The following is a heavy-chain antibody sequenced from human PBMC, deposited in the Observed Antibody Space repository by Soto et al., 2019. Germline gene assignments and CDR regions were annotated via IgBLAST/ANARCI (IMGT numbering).Heavy chain of an antibody. CDR3: AKKVNSGSGSQYFDY. D-gene: IGHD3-10*01. V-gene: IGHV3-30*18. J-gene: IGHJ4*02. Sequence: GGSLRLSCAASGFSFRTYGMHWVRQAPGKGLEWVAVISNDGSNTYYADSVKGRFTISRDNSENMLFLQMNSLRAEDTAIYYCAKKVNSGSGSQYFDYWGQGTLVTVSS. CDR1: GFSFRTYG. CDR2: ISNDGSNT.